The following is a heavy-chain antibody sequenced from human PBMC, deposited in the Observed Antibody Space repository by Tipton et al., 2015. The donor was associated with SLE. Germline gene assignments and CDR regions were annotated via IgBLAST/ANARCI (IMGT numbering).Heavy chain of an antibody. Sequence: GSLRLSCAASGFTVSSNYMSWVRQAPGEGLEWVSVIYSGGSTYYADSVKGRFTISRDNSKNTLYLQMNSLRAEDTAVYYCARDRGYCSGGSCYEVLDAFDIWGQGTMVTVSS. CDR2: IYSGGST. J-gene: IGHJ3*02. CDR3: ARDRGYCSGGSCYEVLDAFDI. CDR1: GFTVSSNY. D-gene: IGHD2-15*01. V-gene: IGHV3-53*01.